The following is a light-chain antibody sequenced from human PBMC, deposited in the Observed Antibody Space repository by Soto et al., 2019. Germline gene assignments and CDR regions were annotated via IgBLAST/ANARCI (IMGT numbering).Light chain of an antibody. V-gene: IGLV7-46*01. J-gene: IGLJ1*01. CDR3: LLSYSVFPYV. CDR1: TGAVTSGHY. Sequence: QAVVTQEPSLTVSPGGTVTLTCGSSTGAVTSGHYPYWFQQKPGQAPRTLIYDTSNKHSWTPARFSGSLLGGKAALTLSGAQPEDEAEYYCLLSYSVFPYVFGTGTKVTVL. CDR2: DTS.